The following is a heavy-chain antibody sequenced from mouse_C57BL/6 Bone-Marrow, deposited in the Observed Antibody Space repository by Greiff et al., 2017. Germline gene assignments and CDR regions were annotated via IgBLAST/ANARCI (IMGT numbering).Heavy chain of an antibody. D-gene: IGHD1-1*01. CDR1: GYTFTSYG. Sequence: VQLQQSGAELARPGASVKLSCKASGYTFTSYGLSWVKQRTGQGLEWIGEIYPRSGNTYYNEKFKGKDTLTADKSSSTAYMELRSLTSEDSAVYFCARWDYYGSSYGDYWGQGTTLTVSS. CDR2: IYPRSGNT. V-gene: IGHV1-81*01. J-gene: IGHJ2*01. CDR3: ARWDYYGSSYGDY.